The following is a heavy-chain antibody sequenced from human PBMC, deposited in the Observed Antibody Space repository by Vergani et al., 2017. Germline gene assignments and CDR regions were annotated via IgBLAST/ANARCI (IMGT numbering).Heavy chain of an antibody. V-gene: IGHV4-34*01. Sequence: QVQLQQWGAGLLKPSETLSLTCAVSGGSFSGYYWSWIRQPPGKGLEWIGEINHSGSTNYNPSLKSLVTISVDTSKNQFSLKLSSVTAADTAVYYCARGVAGVVTAPYWYFDLWGRGTLVTVSS. CDR2: INHSGST. D-gene: IGHD2-21*02. CDR1: GGSFSGYY. CDR3: ARGVAGVVTAPYWYFDL. J-gene: IGHJ2*01.